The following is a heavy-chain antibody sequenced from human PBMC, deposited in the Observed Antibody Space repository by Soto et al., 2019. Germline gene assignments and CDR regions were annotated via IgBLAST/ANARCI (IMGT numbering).Heavy chain of an antibody. V-gene: IGHV3-23*01. D-gene: IGHD6-19*01. CDR2: ISGSGGST. Sequence: GGSLRLSCAASGFTFSSYAMSWVRQAPGKGLEWVSAISGSGGSTYYADSVKGRFTISRDNSKNTLYLQMNSLRAEDTAVYYCAKDQDSSGWYRPLYFDYWGQGTLVTVSS. J-gene: IGHJ4*02. CDR1: GFTFSSYA. CDR3: AKDQDSSGWYRPLYFDY.